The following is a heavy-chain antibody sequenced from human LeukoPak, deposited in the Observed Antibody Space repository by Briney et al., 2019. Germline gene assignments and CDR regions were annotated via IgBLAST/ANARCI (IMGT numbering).Heavy chain of an antibody. D-gene: IGHD6-6*01. V-gene: IGHV4-59*01. J-gene: IGHJ4*02. CDR1: GGSINTYY. Sequence: PSETLSLTCTVSGGSINTYYWSWIRQPPGEGLEWIGYVYYSGTTKYNPSLQSRVTISVDTSKNQFSLKLSSVTAADTAVYYCARYSSSSSYFEYWGQGTLVTVSS. CDR3: ARYSSSSSYFEY. CDR2: VYYSGTT.